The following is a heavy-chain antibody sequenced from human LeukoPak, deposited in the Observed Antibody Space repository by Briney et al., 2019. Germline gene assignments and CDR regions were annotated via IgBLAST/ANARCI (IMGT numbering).Heavy chain of an antibody. J-gene: IGHJ1*01. Sequence: GGSXXLSCAASGFTFDDYAMHWVRQAPGKGLEWVSLISGDGGSTYYADSVKGRFTISRDNSKNSLYLQMNSLRTEDTALYFCAKDRGSWYIYFQHWGQGTLVTVSS. CDR1: GFTFDDYA. CDR3: AKDRGSWYIYFQH. D-gene: IGHD2-8*02. CDR2: ISGDGGST. V-gene: IGHV3-43*02.